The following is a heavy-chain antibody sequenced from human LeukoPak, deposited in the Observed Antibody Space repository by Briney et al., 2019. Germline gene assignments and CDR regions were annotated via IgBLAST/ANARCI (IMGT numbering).Heavy chain of an antibody. J-gene: IGHJ4*02. CDR3: ARRADLRRLDTYFDY. D-gene: IGHD1-1*01. CDR1: GGSISSYY. V-gene: IGHV4-59*08. CDR2: IYYSGST. Sequence: SETLSLTCTVSGGSISSYYWSWIRQPPGKGLEWIGYIYYSGSTNCNPSLKSRVTISVDTSKNQFSLKLSSVTAADTAVYYCARRADLRRLDTYFDYWGQGTLVTVSS.